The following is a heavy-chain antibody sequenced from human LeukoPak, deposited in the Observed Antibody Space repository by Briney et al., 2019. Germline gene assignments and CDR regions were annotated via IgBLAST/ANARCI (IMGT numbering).Heavy chain of an antibody. D-gene: IGHD3-10*01. CDR1: GGSISSSSYY. V-gene: IGHV4-39*01. CDR2: IYYSGST. J-gene: IGHJ4*02. Sequence: PSETLSLTCTVSGGSISSSSYYWGWIRQPPGKGLEWIGSIYYSGSTYYNPSLKSRVTISVDASKNQFSLKLSSVTAADTAVYYCARIQFYGSGDYWGQGTLATVSS. CDR3: ARIQFYGSGDY.